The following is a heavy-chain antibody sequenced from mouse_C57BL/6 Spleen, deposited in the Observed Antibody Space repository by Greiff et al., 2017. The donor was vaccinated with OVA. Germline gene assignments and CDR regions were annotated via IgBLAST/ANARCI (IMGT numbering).Heavy chain of an antibody. V-gene: IGHV1-81*01. D-gene: IGHD1-1*01. J-gene: IGHJ1*03. CDR2: IYPRSGNT. Sequence: QVQLQQSGAELARPGASVKLSCKASGYTFTSYGISWVKQRTGQGLEWIGEIYPRSGNTYYNEKFKGKATLTADKSSSTAYMELRSLTSEDSAVYFCARSATVVATEYFDVWGTGTTVTVSS. CDR3: ARSATVVATEYFDV. CDR1: GYTFTSYG.